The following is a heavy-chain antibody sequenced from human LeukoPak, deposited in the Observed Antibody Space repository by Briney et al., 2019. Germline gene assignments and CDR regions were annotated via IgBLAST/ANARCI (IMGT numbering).Heavy chain of an antibody. J-gene: IGHJ3*02. V-gene: IGHV1-2*02. CDR3: ARNLWFGESSDAFDM. D-gene: IGHD3-10*01. CDR1: GYTFTGYY. CDR2: INPKSGGT. Sequence: ASVKVSCKASGYTFTGYYMHWVRQAPGQGLEWMGWINPKSGGTNYAQKFQGRVTMTRDTSISTAYMEMSRLRSDDTAVYYCARNLWFGESSDAFDMWGQGTTVTVSS.